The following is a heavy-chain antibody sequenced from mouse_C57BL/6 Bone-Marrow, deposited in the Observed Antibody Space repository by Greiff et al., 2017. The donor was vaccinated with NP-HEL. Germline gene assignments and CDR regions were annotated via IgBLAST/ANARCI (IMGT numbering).Heavy chain of an antibody. CDR1: GYTFTSYW. CDR2: IDPSDSYT. Sequence: QVQLQQPGAELVRPGPSVKLSCKASGYTFTSYWMHWVKQRPGQGLEWIGVIDPSDSYTNYNQKFKGKATLTVDTSSSTAYMQLSSLTSEDSAVYYCARYLTVTTVVAGDYWGQGTTLTVSS. D-gene: IGHD1-1*01. J-gene: IGHJ2*01. CDR3: ARYLTVTTVVAGDY. V-gene: IGHV1-59*01.